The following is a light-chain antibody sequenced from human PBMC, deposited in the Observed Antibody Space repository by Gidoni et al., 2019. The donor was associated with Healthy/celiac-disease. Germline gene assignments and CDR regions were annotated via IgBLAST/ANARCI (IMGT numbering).Light chain of an antibody. CDR3: QSYDSSNPMV. Sequence: NFMLTQPHSVSQSPANTVTIYCTGSSGSIASNYVQWYKQRPGSAPTTVIYEDNQRPSGVPDRFSGSIDSSSNSASLTISGLKTEDEADYYCQSYDSSNPMVFGGGTKLTGL. V-gene: IGLV6-57*02. J-gene: IGLJ3*02. CDR2: EDN. CDR1: SGSIASNY.